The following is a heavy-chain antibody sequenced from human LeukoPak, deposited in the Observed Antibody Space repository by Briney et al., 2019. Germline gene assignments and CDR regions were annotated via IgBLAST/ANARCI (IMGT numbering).Heavy chain of an antibody. Sequence: PGGSLRLSCVASGLSVSSNYMSWVRQAPGKGLEWVSVIYRDGSSYYAESVKGRFTISRDNSKNTLYLQMNSLRAEDTAVYYCARRTYDAFDIWGQGTMVTVSS. CDR1: GLSVSSNY. V-gene: IGHV3-66*01. D-gene: IGHD1-14*01. CDR2: IYRDGSS. J-gene: IGHJ3*02. CDR3: ARRTYDAFDI.